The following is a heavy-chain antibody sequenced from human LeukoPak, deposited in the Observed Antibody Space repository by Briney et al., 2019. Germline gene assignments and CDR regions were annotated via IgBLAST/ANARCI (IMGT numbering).Heavy chain of an antibody. V-gene: IGHV4-34*01. Sequence: SETLSLTCAVYGGSFSGYYWSWIRQPPGKGLEWIGEINHSGSTNYNPSLKSRVTISVDTSKNQFSLKLSSVTAADTAVYYCARVSWSYMDVWGKGTTVTVSS. CDR1: GGSFSGYY. J-gene: IGHJ6*03. CDR2: INHSGST. CDR3: ARVSWSYMDV. D-gene: IGHD3-16*02.